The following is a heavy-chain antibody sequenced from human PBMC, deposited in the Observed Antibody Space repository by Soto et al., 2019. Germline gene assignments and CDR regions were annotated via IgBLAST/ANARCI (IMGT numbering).Heavy chain of an antibody. Sequence: SVKVSCKASGGTFSSYAISWVRQAPGQGLEWMGGIIPISGTANYAQKFQGRVTITADESTSTAYMELSSLRSEDTAVYYCARSQGSSTSLEIYYYYYYGMDVWGQVTTVTV. CDR3: ARSQGSSTSLEIYYYYYYGMDV. D-gene: IGHD2-2*01. V-gene: IGHV1-69*13. CDR2: IIPISGTA. CDR1: GGTFSSYA. J-gene: IGHJ6*02.